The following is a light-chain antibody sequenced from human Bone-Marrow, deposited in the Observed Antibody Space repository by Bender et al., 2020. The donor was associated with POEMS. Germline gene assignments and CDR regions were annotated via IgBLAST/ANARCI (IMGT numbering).Light chain of an antibody. J-gene: IGLJ3*02. CDR1: SSDVGGYNL. CDR2: EVS. Sequence: QSALTQPASVSGSPGQSITISCSGTSSDVGGYNLVSWYQQHPGKAPQLMIYEVSQRPSGVSNRFSGSKSGNTASLIVSGLQAEDEADYYCSAYTGGYTGVFGGGTKLTVL. V-gene: IGLV2-14*02. CDR3: SAYTGGYTGV.